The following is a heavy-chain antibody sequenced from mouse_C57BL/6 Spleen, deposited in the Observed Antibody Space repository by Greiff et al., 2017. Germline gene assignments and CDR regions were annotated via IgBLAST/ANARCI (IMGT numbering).Heavy chain of an antibody. CDR1: GYSFTGYF. D-gene: IGHD1-1*01. J-gene: IGHJ2*01. V-gene: IGHV1-20*01. Sequence: EVKLMESGPELVKPGDSVKISCKASGYSFTGYFMNWVMQSHGKSLEWIGRINPYNGDTFYNQKFKGKATLTVDKSSSTAHMELRSLTSEDSAVYYCATGAYGSPFDYWGQGTTLTVSS. CDR3: ATGAYGSPFDY. CDR2: INPYNGDT.